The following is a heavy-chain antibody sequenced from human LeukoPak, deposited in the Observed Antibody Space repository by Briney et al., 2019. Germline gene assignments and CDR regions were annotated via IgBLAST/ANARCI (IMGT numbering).Heavy chain of an antibody. J-gene: IGHJ4*02. V-gene: IGHV4-34*01. CDR2: INHSGST. CDR3: ARRSGPFGVVIKRSSHGPIGY. Sequence: SETLSLTCAAYGGSFSGYYWSWIRQPPGKGLEWIGEINHSGSTNYNPSLKSRVTISVDTSKNQFSLKLSSVTAADTAVYYCARRSGPFGVVIKRSSHGPIGYWGQGTLVTVSS. CDR1: GGSFSGYY. D-gene: IGHD3-3*01.